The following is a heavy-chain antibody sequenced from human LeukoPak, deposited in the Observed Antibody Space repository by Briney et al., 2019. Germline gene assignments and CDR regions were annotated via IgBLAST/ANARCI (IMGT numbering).Heavy chain of an antibody. Sequence: GGSLRLSCAAPGFSFSDYFMHWVRQAPGKGLEWVAVISYDGGNEYYADSVRCRFTISRDNSKNTLYLQMNSLRVEDTAVYYCARGPSGYHNTGGQGTLVTVSS. CDR2: ISYDGGNE. V-gene: IGHV3-30*03. CDR3: ARGPSGYHNT. D-gene: IGHD5-12*01. J-gene: IGHJ4*02. CDR1: GFSFSDYF.